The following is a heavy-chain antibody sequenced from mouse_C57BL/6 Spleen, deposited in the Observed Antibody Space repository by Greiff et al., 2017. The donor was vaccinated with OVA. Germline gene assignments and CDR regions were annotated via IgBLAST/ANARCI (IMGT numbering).Heavy chain of an antibody. V-gene: IGHV1-81*01. CDR1: GYTFTSYG. J-gene: IGHJ2*01. CDR2: IYPRSGNT. Sequence: VKLMESGAELARPGASVKLSCKASGYTFTSYGISWVKQRTGQGLEWIGEIYPRSGNTYYNEKFKGKATLTADKSSSTAYMELRSLTSEDSAVYFCARREIYYGVYYFDYWGQGTTLTVSS. CDR3: ARREIYYGVYYFDY. D-gene: IGHD2-1*01.